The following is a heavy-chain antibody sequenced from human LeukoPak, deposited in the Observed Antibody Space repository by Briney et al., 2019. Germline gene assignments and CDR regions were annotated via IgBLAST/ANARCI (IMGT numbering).Heavy chain of an antibody. V-gene: IGHV3-30*18. CDR2: ISYDGSNK. Sequence: GGSLRLSCAASGFTFSSYAMSWVRQAPGKGLEWVAVISYDGSNKYYADSVKGRFTISRDNSKNTLYLQMNSLRAEDTAVYYCAKIQRSQTLIDYWGQGTLVTVSS. CDR3: AKIQRSQTLIDY. D-gene: IGHD1-1*01. CDR1: GFTFSSYA. J-gene: IGHJ4*02.